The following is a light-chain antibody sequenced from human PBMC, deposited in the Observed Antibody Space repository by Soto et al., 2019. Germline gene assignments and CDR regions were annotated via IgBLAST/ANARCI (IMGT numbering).Light chain of an antibody. CDR3: QHYGNSPLT. CDR1: QSVSSNY. V-gene: IGKV3-20*01. CDR2: GAS. Sequence: EIVLTQSPGTLSLSPGERATLSLRSSQSVSSNYLAWYQHKPGQAPRLLIYGASSRATGIPDRFSGSGSGTDFTLTISRLEPEDFAVYYCQHYGNSPLTFGQGTRLEIK. J-gene: IGKJ5*01.